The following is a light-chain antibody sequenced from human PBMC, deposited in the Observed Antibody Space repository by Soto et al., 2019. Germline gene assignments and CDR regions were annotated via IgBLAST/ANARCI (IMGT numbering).Light chain of an antibody. J-gene: IGLJ2*01. Sequence: QSALTQPASVSGSPGQSITISCTGTSSDVGDYKYVSWYQQHPGKAPKLMIYEVSNRPSGVSNRFSGSKSGNKASLTISGLQAEDEADYYCSSYTSRNTLFGGGTKLTVL. V-gene: IGLV2-14*01. CDR3: SSYTSRNTL. CDR1: SSDVGDYKY. CDR2: EVS.